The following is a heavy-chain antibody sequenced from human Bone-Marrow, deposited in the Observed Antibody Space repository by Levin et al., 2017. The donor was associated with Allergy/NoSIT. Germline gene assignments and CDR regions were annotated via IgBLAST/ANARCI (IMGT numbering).Heavy chain of an antibody. D-gene: IGHD4-17*01. CDR1: GFTFNNYA. CDR3: AKGRYGPDY. CDR2: ITGSGDNT. J-gene: IGHJ4*02. V-gene: IGHV3-23*01. Sequence: ASVKVSCAASGFTFNNYAMSWVRQAPGKGLEWVSTITGSGDNTYSADSVRGRFTISRDNSKNTLYLRVNSLRAEDTAVYYCAKGRYGPDYWGQGTLVTVSS.